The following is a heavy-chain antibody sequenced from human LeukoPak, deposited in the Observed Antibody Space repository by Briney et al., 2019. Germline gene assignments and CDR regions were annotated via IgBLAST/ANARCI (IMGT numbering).Heavy chain of an antibody. J-gene: IGHJ4*02. CDR2: IIPIFGTA. V-gene: IGHV1-69*05. D-gene: IGHD2-15*01. CDR3: ASIIGYCSGGSCRTDY. CDR1: GGTFSSYA. Sequence: SVKISCKASGGTFSSYAISWVRQAPGQGLESMGGIIPIFGTANYAQKFQGRVTITTDESTSTAYMELSSLRSEDTAVYYCASIIGYCSGGSCRTDYWGQGTLVTVSS.